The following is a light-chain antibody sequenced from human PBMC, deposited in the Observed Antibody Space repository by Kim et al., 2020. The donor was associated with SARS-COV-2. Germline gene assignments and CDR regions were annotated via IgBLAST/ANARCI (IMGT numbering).Light chain of an antibody. CDR1: TGGVTIDRF. CDR2: DTS. J-gene: IGLJ2*01. V-gene: IGLV7-46*01. Sequence: PRGTDTLTCDSSTGGVTIDRFSRWIQQKAGQAPRALIYDTSKKQSSAPARFSGSLLGDKAALTLSDAQPEDEADYYCLLSYSGTRVFGGGTQLTVL. CDR3: LLSYSGTRV.